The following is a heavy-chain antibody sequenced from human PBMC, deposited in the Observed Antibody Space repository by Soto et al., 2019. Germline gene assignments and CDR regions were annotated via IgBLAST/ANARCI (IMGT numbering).Heavy chain of an antibody. Sequence: SETLSLTCAVSGGSVSSGDFSWCWIRQPPGKGLEWVGYIYHSGTTYYHPSLKRRLAISLDRSNNQFSLRLASVTAADSAVYFCARSRSWDGLDFWGQGALVTVSS. V-gene: IGHV4-30-2*01. CDR3: ARSRSWDGLDF. CDR2: IYHSGTT. CDR1: GGSVSSGDFS. J-gene: IGHJ3*01. D-gene: IGHD3-10*01.